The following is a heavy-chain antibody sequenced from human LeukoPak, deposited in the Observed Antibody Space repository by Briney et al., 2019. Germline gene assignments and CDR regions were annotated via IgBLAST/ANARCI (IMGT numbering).Heavy chain of an antibody. Sequence: VKVSFKASGGTFISYAISWVRQAPGQGLEWMGGIIPIFGTANYAQKFQGRVTITADESTSTAYMELSSLRSEDTAVYYCVTGATTGEIDYWGQGTLVTVSS. CDR1: GGTFISYA. J-gene: IGHJ4*02. CDR3: VTGATTGEIDY. D-gene: IGHD2-8*02. V-gene: IGHV1-69*01. CDR2: IIPIFGTA.